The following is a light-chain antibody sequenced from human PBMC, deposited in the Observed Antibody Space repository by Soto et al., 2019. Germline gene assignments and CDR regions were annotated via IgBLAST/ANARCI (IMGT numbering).Light chain of an antibody. V-gene: IGKV3-15*01. CDR3: QQYNNWPFPSWT. J-gene: IGKJ1*01. CDR2: GAS. Sequence: EIVMTQSPATLSVSPGERATLSCRASQSVSSNLAWYQQKPGQAPRLLIYGASTRATGIPARFSGSGSGTECTLTTSRLQSEDFAVYYCQQYNNWPFPSWTFGQGTKVEIK. CDR1: QSVSSN.